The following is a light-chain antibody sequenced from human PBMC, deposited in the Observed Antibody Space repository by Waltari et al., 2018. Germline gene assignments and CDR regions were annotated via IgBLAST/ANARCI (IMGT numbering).Light chain of an antibody. CDR3: QQYYSHPPT. J-gene: IGKJ1*01. CDR2: AAS. V-gene: IGKV1-8*01. Sequence: IQMTQSPSTLSASVGDRVTITCRASQGISSYLAWYQQKPGKAPKFLIYAASTLQSGVPSRFSGSGSGTDFTLTISCLQSEDFASYYCQQYYSHPPTFGQGTKVENK. CDR1: QGISSY.